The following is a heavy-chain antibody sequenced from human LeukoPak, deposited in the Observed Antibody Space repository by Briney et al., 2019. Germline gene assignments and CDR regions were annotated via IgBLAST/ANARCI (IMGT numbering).Heavy chain of an antibody. CDR2: INHSGST. Sequence: PSETLSLTCAVYGVSFSGYYWSWIRQPPGKGLEWIGEINHSGSTNYNPSLKSRVTISVDTSKNQFSLKLSSVTAADTAVYYCARVTLVAATHYYYGMDVWGQGTTVTVSS. D-gene: IGHD2-15*01. CDR3: ARVTLVAATHYYYGMDV. J-gene: IGHJ6*02. V-gene: IGHV4-34*01. CDR1: GVSFSGYY.